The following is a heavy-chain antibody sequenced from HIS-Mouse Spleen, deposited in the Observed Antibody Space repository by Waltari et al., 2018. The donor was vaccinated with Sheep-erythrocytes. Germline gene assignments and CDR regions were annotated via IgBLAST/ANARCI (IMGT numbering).Heavy chain of an antibody. CDR1: GGAFSGYY. CDR3: ALSVDLAGAFDI. J-gene: IGHJ3*02. V-gene: IGHV4-34*01. D-gene: IGHD6-19*01. Sequence: QVQLQQWGAGLLNPSETLSLTCAVYGGAFSGYYWSWIRQPPGKGLEWIGEINHSGSTNYNPSLKSRVTISVDTSKNQFSLKLSSVTAADTAVYYCALSVDLAGAFDIWGQGTMVTVSS. CDR2: INHSGST.